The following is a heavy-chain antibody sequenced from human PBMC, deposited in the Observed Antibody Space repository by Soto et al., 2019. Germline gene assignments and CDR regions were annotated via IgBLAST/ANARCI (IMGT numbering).Heavy chain of an antibody. CDR2: IYHSGST. D-gene: IGHD6-13*01. CDR1: GGSISSSNW. J-gene: IGHJ5*02. CDR3: ARAYSSSWWDNWFDP. Sequence: SETLSLTCAVSGGSISSSNWWSWVRQPPGKGLERIGEIYHSGSTNYNPSLKSRVTISVDKSKNQFSLKLSSVTAADTAVYYCARAYSSSWWDNWFDPWGQGTLVTVSS. V-gene: IGHV4-4*02.